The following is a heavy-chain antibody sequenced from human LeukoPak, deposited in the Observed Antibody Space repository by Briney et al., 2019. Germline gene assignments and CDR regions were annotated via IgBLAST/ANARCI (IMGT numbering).Heavy chain of an antibody. D-gene: IGHD6-13*01. Sequence: GGSLRLSCAASGFTFSSYAMHWVRQAPGKGLEWVAVISYDGSNKYYADSVKGRFTISRDNSKNTLYLQMNSLRAEDTAVYYCARDLQYSSSWGLDYWGQGTLVTVSS. CDR3: ARDLQYSSSWGLDY. CDR2: ISYDGSNK. V-gene: IGHV3-30*04. J-gene: IGHJ4*02. CDR1: GFTFSSYA.